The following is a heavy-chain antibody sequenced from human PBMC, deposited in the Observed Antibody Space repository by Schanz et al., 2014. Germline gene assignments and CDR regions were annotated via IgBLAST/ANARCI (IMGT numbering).Heavy chain of an antibody. CDR2: IATSSSTR. CDR3: AKDPSHGDYDYYFDS. V-gene: IGHV3-48*04. J-gene: IGHJ4*02. D-gene: IGHD3-22*01. CDR1: GFTVSSNH. Sequence: EVQLVESGGGLVQPGGSLRLSCAVSGFTVSSNHMSWVRQAPGKGLEWVSYIATSSSTRHYADSVKGRFTISRDNAKNSLYLQMNSLRAEDTAVYYCAKDPSHGDYDYYFDSWGQGTLVTVSS.